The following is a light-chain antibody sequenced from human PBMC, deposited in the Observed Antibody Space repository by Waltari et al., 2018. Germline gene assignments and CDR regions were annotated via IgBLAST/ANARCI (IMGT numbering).Light chain of an antibody. V-gene: IGLV1-44*01. Sequence: QSVLTQPPSASGTPGQRITISCSGSNSNIGRNTVNWYQQLPGTAPKVLIYGTNRRPSGGPDRFSGSKSGTSASLAISGLQSEDEADYSCAAWDASLNGWVFGGGTKVTVL. CDR1: NSNIGRNT. CDR3: AAWDASLNGWV. J-gene: IGLJ3*02. CDR2: GTN.